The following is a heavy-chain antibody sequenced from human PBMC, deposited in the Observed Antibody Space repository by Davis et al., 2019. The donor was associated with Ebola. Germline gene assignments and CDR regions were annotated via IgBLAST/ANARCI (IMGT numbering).Heavy chain of an antibody. CDR1: GYTFTSYG. V-gene: IGHV1-18*01. D-gene: IGHD6-13*01. Sequence: ASVKVSCKASGYTFTSYGISWVRQAPGQGLEWMGWISAYNGNTNYAQKLQGRVTMTTDTSTSTAYMELSSLRSEDTAVYYCARLRAAAGPRNWFDPWGQGTLVTVSS. J-gene: IGHJ5*02. CDR2: ISAYNGNT. CDR3: ARLRAAAGPRNWFDP.